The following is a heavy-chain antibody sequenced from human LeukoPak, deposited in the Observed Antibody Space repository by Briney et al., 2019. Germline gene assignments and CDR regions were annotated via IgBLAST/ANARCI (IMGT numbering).Heavy chain of an antibody. D-gene: IGHD3-22*01. J-gene: IGHJ4*02. CDR1: GYTFTSYG. Sequence: GATVQVSCKASGYTFTSYGISWVRQAPGQGLEWMGWISAYNGNTNYAQKLQGRVTMTTDTSTSTAYMELRSLRSDDTAVYYCARADYYDSSGYSDYWGQGTLVTVSS. CDR3: ARADYYDSSGYSDY. V-gene: IGHV1-18*01. CDR2: ISAYNGNT.